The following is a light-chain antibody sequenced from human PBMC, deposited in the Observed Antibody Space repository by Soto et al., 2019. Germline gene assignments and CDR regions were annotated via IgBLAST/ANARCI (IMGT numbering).Light chain of an antibody. V-gene: IGLV2-8*01. J-gene: IGLJ3*02. CDR2: EVN. Sequence: QSALTQPPSASGSPGQSVTISCTGTSSDIGGYDYVSWYQQHPGKAPKLIIYEVNKRPSGVPDRFSGSKSGNTASLIVSGLQVEDGADYYCSSYAARNNLVFAGGTKLPVL. CDR3: SSYAARNNLV. CDR1: SSDIGGYDY.